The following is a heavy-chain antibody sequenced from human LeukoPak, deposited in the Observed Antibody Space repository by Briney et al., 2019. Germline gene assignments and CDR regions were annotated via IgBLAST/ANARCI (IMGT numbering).Heavy chain of an antibody. J-gene: IGHJ4*02. V-gene: IGHV1-69*13. CDR3: ARNSRVASTSGLNY. CDR2: ITPIFGAA. Sequence: SVNVSCKASGGTFSSYPFTWVRQAPGQGLEWMGEITPIFGAANYAQTFQGRVTITADESTSTVFMELSSLRSDDTAFYYCARNSRVASTSGLNYWGQGTLVTVSS. CDR1: GGTFSSYP. D-gene: IGHD4-23*01.